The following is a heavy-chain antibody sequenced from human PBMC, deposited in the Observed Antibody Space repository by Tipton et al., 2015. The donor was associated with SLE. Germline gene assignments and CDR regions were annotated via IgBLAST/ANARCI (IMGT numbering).Heavy chain of an antibody. V-gene: IGHV3-21*01. CDR2: ISSSSSYI. J-gene: IGHJ4*02. CDR3: ARAYSSRGFDY. Sequence: SLRLSCAASGFTFIKYGMHWVRQAPGKGLEWVSSISSSSSYIYYADSVKGRFTISRDNAKNSLYLQMNSLRAEDTAVYYCARAYSSRGFDYWGQGTLVTVSS. D-gene: IGHD6-13*01. CDR1: GFTFIKYG.